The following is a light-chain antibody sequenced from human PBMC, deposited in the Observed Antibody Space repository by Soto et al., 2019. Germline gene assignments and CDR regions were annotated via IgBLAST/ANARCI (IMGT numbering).Light chain of an antibody. CDR3: QQRVTWPGT. Sequence: EIELTQSPATLSLSPGERATLSCRASQNINNYLAWYQQKPGQTPRLLIYDASTRATDIPARFSGSGSGTDFTLTISGLEPEDFAVYYGQQRVTWPGTFGGGTKVEIK. J-gene: IGKJ4*01. V-gene: IGKV3-11*01. CDR2: DAS. CDR1: QNINNY.